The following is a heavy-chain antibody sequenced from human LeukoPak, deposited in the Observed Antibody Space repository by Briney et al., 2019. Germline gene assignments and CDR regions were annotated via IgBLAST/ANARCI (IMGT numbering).Heavy chain of an antibody. D-gene: IGHD6-6*01. CDR2: IYYSGST. CDR1: GGSISSSSYY. Sequence: SETLSLTCTVSGGSISSSSYYWGWIRQPPGKGLEWIGSIYYSGSTFYNPSLKSRITISLDMSKNQFSLKLSSATAADTAVYYCAPSSSSFGEDCFDPWGQGTLVTVSS. CDR3: APSSSSFGEDCFDP. V-gene: IGHV4-39*01. J-gene: IGHJ5*02.